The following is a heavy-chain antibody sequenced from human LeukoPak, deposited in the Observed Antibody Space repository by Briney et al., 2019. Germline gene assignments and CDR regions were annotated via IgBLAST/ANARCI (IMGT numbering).Heavy chain of an antibody. CDR2: INAGTGNT. J-gene: IGHJ5*02. D-gene: IGHD5-24*01. CDR1: GYTFTSYA. CDR3: ARGRDGYIPYNWFDP. Sequence: PRASVKVSCKASGYTFTSYAMHWVRQAPGQRLEWMGWINAGTGNTKFSQEFQGRVTFTRDTSASTAYMELTGLRSEDMAVYYCARGRDGYIPYNWFDPWGQGTLVTVSS. V-gene: IGHV1-3*03.